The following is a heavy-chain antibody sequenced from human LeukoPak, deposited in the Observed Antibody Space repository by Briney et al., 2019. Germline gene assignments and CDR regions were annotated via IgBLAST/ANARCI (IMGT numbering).Heavy chain of an antibody. CDR2: ISGSGGGP. V-gene: IGHV3-23*01. CDR1: EITFEDYA. J-gene: IGHJ4*02. Sequence: GGSLRLSCAASEITFEDYAMHWVRQAPGKGLEWVSGISGSGGGPYYADSVKGRFTISRDNSKNTLFLQMNSLRADDTAVYYCARDRDGTGNYPLDYWGQGTLVIVSS. CDR3: ARDRDGTGNYPLDY. D-gene: IGHD3-10*01.